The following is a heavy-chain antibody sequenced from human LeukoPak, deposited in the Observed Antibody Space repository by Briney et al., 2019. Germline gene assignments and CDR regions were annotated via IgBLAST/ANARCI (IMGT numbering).Heavy chain of an antibody. J-gene: IGHJ5*02. V-gene: IGHV4-31*03. D-gene: IGHD3-3*01. Sequence: SQTLSLTCTVSGGSISSGGYYWSWIRQHPGKGLEWIGYIYYSGSTNYNPSLKSRVTISVDTSKNQFSLKLSSVTAADTAVYYCARGPYLYYDFWSGYSQVQRAHWFDPWGQGTLVTVSS. CDR3: ARGPYLYYDFWSGYSQVQRAHWFDP. CDR1: GGSISSGGYY. CDR2: IYYSGST.